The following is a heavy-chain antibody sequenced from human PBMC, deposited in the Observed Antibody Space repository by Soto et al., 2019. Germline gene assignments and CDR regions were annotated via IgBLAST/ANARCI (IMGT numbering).Heavy chain of an antibody. D-gene: IGHD6-13*01. CDR2: IIPIFGTA. CDR3: ARDQYSSSWALIAFDI. V-gene: IGHV1-69*13. Sequence: SVKVSCKASGGTFSSYAISWVRQAPGQGLEWMGGIIPIFGTANYAQKFQGRVTITADESTSTAYMELSSLRSEDTAVYYCARDQYSSSWALIAFDIWGQGTMVTVSS. J-gene: IGHJ3*02. CDR1: GGTFSSYA.